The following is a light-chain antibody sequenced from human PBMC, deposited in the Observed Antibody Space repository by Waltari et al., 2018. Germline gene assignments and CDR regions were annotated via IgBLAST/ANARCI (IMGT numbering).Light chain of an antibody. J-gene: IGKJ3*01. CDR1: QSVFYNATNKNY. V-gene: IGKV4-1*01. CDR2: WAS. CDR3: QLYYSNPPFFT. Sequence: DIVMTQSPDSLAVSLGERATISCKSSQSVFYNATNKNYLTWYQQKLGQPPKVLIYWASTRDSGVPDRFSGSGSGTDFTLTISGLQAEDVAVYYCQLYYSNPPFFTFGPGTKVDIK.